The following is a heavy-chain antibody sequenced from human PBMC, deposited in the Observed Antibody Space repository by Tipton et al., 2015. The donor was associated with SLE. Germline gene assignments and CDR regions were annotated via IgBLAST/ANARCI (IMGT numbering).Heavy chain of an antibody. Sequence: QLVQSGVEVKKPGASVKVSCKGSGYTFSNYGISWVRQAPGQGLEWMGWITTYNGNTKYAQRFQGRVAMTTDTSTSTVYLELRSLRSDDTAVYYRARESSYYGSGSYYNVDYWGQGTLVTVSS. D-gene: IGHD3-10*01. CDR1: GYTFSNYG. J-gene: IGHJ4*02. CDR2: ITTYNGNT. V-gene: IGHV1-18*01. CDR3: ARESSYYGSGSYYNVDY.